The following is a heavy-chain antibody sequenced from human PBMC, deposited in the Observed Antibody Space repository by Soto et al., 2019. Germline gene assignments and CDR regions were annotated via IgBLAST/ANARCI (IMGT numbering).Heavy chain of an antibody. Sequence: QVQLVQSGAEVRKPGASVKVSCKASGYPYTNSYMHWVRQAPGQGLEWMGWIHPNTGGTNYAQKYQGRVTMSRDTSVSTLYMELNRLTSDDTAIYFCASDFRTRGWFRQAGNFAMDVWGQGTTVTVS. V-gene: IGHV1-2*02. J-gene: IGHJ6*02. CDR1: GYPYTNSY. D-gene: IGHD6-19*01. CDR2: IHPNTGGT. CDR3: ASDFRTRGWFRQAGNFAMDV.